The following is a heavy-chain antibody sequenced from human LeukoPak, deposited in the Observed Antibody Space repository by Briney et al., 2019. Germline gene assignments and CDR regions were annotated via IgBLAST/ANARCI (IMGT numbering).Heavy chain of an antibody. J-gene: IGHJ2*01. CDR3: ARDSSGHWYFDL. CDR1: GGSISRGDYC. Sequence: PSETLSLTCTVSGGSISRGDYCWSWIRQSPGKGLEWIGYIYYTGSTYYNPSLKSRVTISLDMSKNQFSLKLNSVTAADTAVYYCARDSSGHWYFDLWGRGTLVTVSS. CDR2: IYYTGST. V-gene: IGHV4-30-4*01. D-gene: IGHD3-22*01.